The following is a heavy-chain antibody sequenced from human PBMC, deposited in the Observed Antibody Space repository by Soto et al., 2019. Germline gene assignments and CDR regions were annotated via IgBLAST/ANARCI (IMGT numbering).Heavy chain of an antibody. CDR1: GFTFSIYS. V-gene: IGHV3-48*01. Sequence: GGSLRLSCAASGFTFSIYSMNWVRQAPGKGLEWVSYISSSSSTIYYADSVKGRFTISRDNAKNSLYLQMNSLRAEDTAVYYCASLFQYGMDVWGQGTTVTVSS. J-gene: IGHJ6*02. CDR2: ISSSSSTI. CDR3: ASLFQYGMDV.